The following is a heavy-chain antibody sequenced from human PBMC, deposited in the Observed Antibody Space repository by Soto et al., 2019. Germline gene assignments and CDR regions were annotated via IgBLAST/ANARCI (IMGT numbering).Heavy chain of an antibody. CDR2: INHSGST. Sequence: QVQLQQWGAGLLKPSETLSLTCAVYGGSFSGYYWNWIRQPPGKGLEWIGEINHSGSTNYNPSLXSXVXIXIDTSKNQFSLKLSSVTAADTAVYYCARGWGTIFDYWGQGTLVTVSS. D-gene: IGHD7-27*01. CDR3: ARGWGTIFDY. J-gene: IGHJ4*02. V-gene: IGHV4-34*01. CDR1: GGSFSGYY.